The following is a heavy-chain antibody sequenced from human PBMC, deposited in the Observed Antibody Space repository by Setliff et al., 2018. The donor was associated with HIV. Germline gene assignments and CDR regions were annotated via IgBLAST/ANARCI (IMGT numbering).Heavy chain of an antibody. J-gene: IGHJ2*01. CDR3: SRHQGKYYDSSGYSGWFFDL. Sequence: SETLSLTCTVSGGSMNSYYWNWIRQPPGKGLEWIGYIYYSGSTNYNPSLKSRVTISVDTSKNQFSLKLSSVTAADTAVYYCSRHQGKYYDSSGYSGWFFDLWGRGTLVTVSS. V-gene: IGHV4-59*01. CDR1: GGSMNSYY. CDR2: IYYSGST. D-gene: IGHD3-22*01.